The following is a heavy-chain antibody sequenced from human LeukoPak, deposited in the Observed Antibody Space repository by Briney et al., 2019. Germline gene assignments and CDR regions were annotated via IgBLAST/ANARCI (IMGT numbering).Heavy chain of an antibody. CDR3: ARGRRRDSSVSY. CDR1: GYTFTSYD. J-gene: IGHJ4*02. Sequence: ASVKVSCKASGYTFTSYDINWVRQATGQGLEWMGWMNPNSGNTGYAQKFQGRVTMTRNTSISTAYTELSSLRSEDTAVYYCARGRRRDSSVSYWGQGTLVTVSS. V-gene: IGHV1-8*01. CDR2: MNPNSGNT. D-gene: IGHD3-22*01.